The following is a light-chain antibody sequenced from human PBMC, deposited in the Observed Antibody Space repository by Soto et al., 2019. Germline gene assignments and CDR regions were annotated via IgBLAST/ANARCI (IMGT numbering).Light chain of an antibody. Sequence: QSALTQPASVSGSPGQSITISCTGTDSDVGNYNLVSWYQQHPGKAPKLMIYDVSERPSGVSNRFSGSKSGSTASLTISGLQTEDEADYYCCSYAGSSTLLFGAGTQLTVL. CDR2: DVS. V-gene: IGLV2-23*02. CDR3: CSYAGSSTLL. CDR1: DSDVGNYNL. J-gene: IGLJ2*01.